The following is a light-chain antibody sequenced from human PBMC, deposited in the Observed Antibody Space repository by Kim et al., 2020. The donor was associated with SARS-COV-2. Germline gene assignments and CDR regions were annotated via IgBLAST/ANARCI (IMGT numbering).Light chain of an antibody. V-gene: IGLV6-57*01. J-gene: IGLJ3*02. CDR2: DDN. Sequence: NFMLTQPHSVSESPGKTVTISCTRSSGSIASNYVQWYQQRPGSSPTTVVYDDNQRPSGVPDRFSGSIDSSSNSASLTISGLKTEDEADYYCQSYDVTTWVFGGGTKLTVL. CDR3: QSYDVTTWV. CDR1: SGSIASNY.